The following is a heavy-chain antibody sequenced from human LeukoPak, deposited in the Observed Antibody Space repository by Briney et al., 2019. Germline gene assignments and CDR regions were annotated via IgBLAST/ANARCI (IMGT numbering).Heavy chain of an antibody. CDR2: ISVYGGST. Sequence: GGSLRLSCEASGFTFSSYALSWVRQAPGKGLEWVSAISVYGGSTYYADSVKGRFTISRANSKDTLYLQMNSLRAEETAIYSCAKEYCSGGNCYSFFDSWGQGTLVTVSS. CDR1: GFTFSSYA. J-gene: IGHJ4*02. V-gene: IGHV3-23*01. CDR3: AKEYCSGGNCYSFFDS. D-gene: IGHD2-15*01.